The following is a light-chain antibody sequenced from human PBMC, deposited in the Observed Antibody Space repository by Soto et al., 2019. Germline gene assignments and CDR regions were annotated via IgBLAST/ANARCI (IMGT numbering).Light chain of an antibody. CDR3: SSYAGSNDWV. Sequence: QSALTQPPSASGSPGQSVTISCTGTSSDVGDYNYVSWYQQHPGKAPKLIIYEVSKRPSGVPDRFSGSKSGNTASLTVSGLQAEYEADYYCSSYAGSNDWVFGGGTKLTVL. CDR1: SSDVGDYNY. V-gene: IGLV2-8*01. CDR2: EVS. J-gene: IGLJ3*02.